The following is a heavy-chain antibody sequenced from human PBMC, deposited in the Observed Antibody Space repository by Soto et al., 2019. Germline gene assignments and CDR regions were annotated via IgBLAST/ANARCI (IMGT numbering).Heavy chain of an antibody. D-gene: IGHD1-1*01. CDR2: QYYSGST. J-gene: IGHJ4*02. CDR1: GGSINRVFFF. CDR3: ARGDDFAGNDYFDY. V-gene: IGHV4-39*01. Sequence: QLQLQESGPGLVKPSEPLPLTCCLSGGSINRVFFFWLWIRQPRGRGREYIGSQYYSGSTYYNPSLKSRVNIFIDTSKNQFSLQLSSVTAADTAVYFCARGDDFAGNDYFDYWGQGILVTVSS.